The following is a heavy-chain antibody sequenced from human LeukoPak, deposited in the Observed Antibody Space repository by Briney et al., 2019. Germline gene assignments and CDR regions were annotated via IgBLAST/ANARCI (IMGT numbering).Heavy chain of an antibody. CDR1: GFTFSSYA. Sequence: GGSLRLSCAASGFTFSSYAMSWVRQAPGEGLEWVSAISGSGGSTYYADSGKGRFTISRDNSKNTLYLQMNSLRAEDTAVYYCAKDEYAGNYYDSSGYHDAFDIWGQGTMVTVSS. V-gene: IGHV3-23*01. D-gene: IGHD3-22*01. J-gene: IGHJ3*02. CDR3: AKDEYAGNYYDSSGYHDAFDI. CDR2: ISGSGGST.